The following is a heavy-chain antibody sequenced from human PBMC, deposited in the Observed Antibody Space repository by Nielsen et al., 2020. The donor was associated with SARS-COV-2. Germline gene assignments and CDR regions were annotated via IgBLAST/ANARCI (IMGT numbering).Heavy chain of an antibody. Sequence: GESLKISCAASGFTFSSYAMHWVRQAPGKGLEWVAVISYDGSNKYYADSVKGRFTISRDNSKNTLYLQMNSLRAEDTAVYYCARDDHYYDRKVFDYWGQGTLVTVSS. V-gene: IGHV3-30-3*01. CDR3: ARDDHYYDRKVFDY. CDR2: ISYDGSNK. D-gene: IGHD3-22*01. J-gene: IGHJ4*02. CDR1: GFTFSSYA.